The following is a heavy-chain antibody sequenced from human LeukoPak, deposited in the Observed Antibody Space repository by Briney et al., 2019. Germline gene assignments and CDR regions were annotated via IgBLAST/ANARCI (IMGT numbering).Heavy chain of an antibody. J-gene: IGHJ6*02. CDR2: ISDYNGYT. V-gene: IGHV1-18*01. Sequence: ASVKVSCKASGYTFTSYGISWARQAPGQGLEWMGWISDYNGYTNSAQKLQGRVTMTTDTTTSTAYMELRSLRSDDTAVYYCARVLGARYYYYYGMDVWGQGTTVTVSS. CDR1: GYTFTSYG. CDR3: ARVLGARYYYYYGMDV. D-gene: IGHD4-17*01.